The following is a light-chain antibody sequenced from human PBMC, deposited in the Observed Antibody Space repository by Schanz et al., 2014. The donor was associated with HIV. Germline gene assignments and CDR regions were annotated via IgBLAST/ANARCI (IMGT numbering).Light chain of an antibody. J-gene: IGLJ2*01. CDR3: AAWDVNLNGPV. CDR2: XNT. Sequence: QSVLTQPPSVSGAPGQRVTISCTGRRSNMGAGYAVHLYQFLPLLSPLXXXXXNTNRPSGVPDRFSGSKSGTSASRTISGLQSEDEADYYCAAWDVNLNGPVFGGGTKVTVL. CDR1: RSNMGAGYA. V-gene: IGLV1-40*01.